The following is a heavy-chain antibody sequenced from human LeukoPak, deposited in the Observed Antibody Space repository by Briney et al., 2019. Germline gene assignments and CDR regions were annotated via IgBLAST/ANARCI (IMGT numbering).Heavy chain of an antibody. V-gene: IGHV4-34*01. CDR3: ARQEIAVAGRGAFDI. CDR1: GGSFSGYY. CDR2: INHSGST. D-gene: IGHD6-19*01. Sequence: PSETLSLTCAVYGGSFSGYYWSWIRQPPGKGLEWIGEINHSGSTNYNPSLKSRVTISVDTSKNQFSLKLSSVTAADTAVYYCARQEIAVAGRGAFDIWGQGTMVTVSS. J-gene: IGHJ3*02.